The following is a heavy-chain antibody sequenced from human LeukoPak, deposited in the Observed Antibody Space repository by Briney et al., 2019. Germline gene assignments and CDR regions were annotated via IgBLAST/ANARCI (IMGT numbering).Heavy chain of an antibody. J-gene: IGHJ4*02. CDR2: ISGSGGST. V-gene: IGHV3-23*01. CDR1: GFTFSSYA. Sequence: PGGSLRLSCAASGFTFSSYAMSWVRPAPGKGLEWVSAISGSGGSTYYADSVKGRFTISRDNSRDTLYLQMNSLRAEDTAVYYCAKGYYEYVWGSYYFDYWGQGTLVTVSS. CDR3: AKGYYEYVWGSYYFDY. D-gene: IGHD3-16*01.